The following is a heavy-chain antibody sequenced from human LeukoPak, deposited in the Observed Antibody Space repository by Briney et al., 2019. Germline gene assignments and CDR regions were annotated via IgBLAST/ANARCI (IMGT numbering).Heavy chain of an antibody. J-gene: IGHJ4*02. CDR1: GYTFTSSA. V-gene: IGHV1-3*03. CDR3: ARFYRGSYYDY. Sequence: GASVKVSCKASGYTFTSSAMHWVRQAPGQRLEWMGWINAGNGDTKYSHEFQGRIIITRDTSASTAYMELRSLRSEDMAVYYCARFYRGSYYDYWGQGTLVTVSS. D-gene: IGHD1-26*01. CDR2: INAGNGDT.